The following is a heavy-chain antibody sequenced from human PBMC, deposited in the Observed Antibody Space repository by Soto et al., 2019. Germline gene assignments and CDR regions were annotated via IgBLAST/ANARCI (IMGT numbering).Heavy chain of an antibody. Sequence: GGSLRLSCAVSGFTFSSCTMNWVRQAPGKGLEWVSSVSSGSSKYYADSVKGRFTISRDNAKNSLYLQMNSLRAEDTAVYYCAREVQPGVRREYDYWGQGTLVTVSS. D-gene: IGHD1-1*01. J-gene: IGHJ4*02. CDR2: VSSGSSK. CDR3: AREVQPGVRREYDY. CDR1: GFTFSSCT. V-gene: IGHV3-21*01.